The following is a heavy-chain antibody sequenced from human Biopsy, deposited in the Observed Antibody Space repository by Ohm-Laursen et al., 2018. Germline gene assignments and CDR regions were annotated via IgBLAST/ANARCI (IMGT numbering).Heavy chain of an antibody. CDR2: IFYSANT. V-gene: IGHV4-31*03. D-gene: IGHD5-12*01. CDR1: GVSINGGRYY. CDR3: ARLGSGDYFPTFFDF. J-gene: IGHJ4*02. Sequence: TLSLTCTVSGVSINGGRYYWNWLRHHPGKGLEWFGNIFYSANTYYNPSLNSRVTISVDTSKNQFSLKLSTVTAADPAVYYCARLGSGDYFPTFFDFWGQGALVTVSS.